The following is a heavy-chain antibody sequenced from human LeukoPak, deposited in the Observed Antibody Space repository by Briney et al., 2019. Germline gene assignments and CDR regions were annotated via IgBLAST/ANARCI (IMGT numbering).Heavy chain of an antibody. CDR1: EFTFSSYW. J-gene: IGHJ6*02. CDR3: ARYCGGDCYGMDV. Sequence: GSLRLSCTASEFTFSSYWMSWVRQAPGKGLEWVANIKQDGSEKDYVDSVKGRFTISRDNAKNSLYLQMNNLGAEDTAVYYCARYCGGDCYGMDVWGQGTTVTVSS. V-gene: IGHV3-7*01. CDR2: IKQDGSEK. D-gene: IGHD2-21*01.